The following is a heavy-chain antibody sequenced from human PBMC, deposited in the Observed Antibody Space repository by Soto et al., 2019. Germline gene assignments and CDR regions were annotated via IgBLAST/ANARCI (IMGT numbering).Heavy chain of an antibody. CDR2: IYYSGIT. J-gene: IGHJ5*02. CDR3: ARAVVVVSNWFDP. D-gene: IGHD2-15*01. Sequence: QVQLQESGPGLVKPSQTLSLTCTVSGGSISSGGYYWSWIRQHPGKGLECIGYIYYSGITYYHPSLKSRGTISVDTSKNQFSLKLSSVTAADTAVYYCARAVVVVSNWFDPWGQGTLVTVSS. CDR1: GGSISSGGYY. V-gene: IGHV4-31*03.